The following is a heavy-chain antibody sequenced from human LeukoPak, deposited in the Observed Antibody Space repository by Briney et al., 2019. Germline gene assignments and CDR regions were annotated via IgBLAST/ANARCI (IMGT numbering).Heavy chain of an antibody. CDR1: GFTFSSYG. Sequence: GGSLRLSCAASGFTFSSYGMHWVRQAPGKGLEWVAVISYDGSNKYYADSVKGRFTISRDNSKNTLYLQMNSLRAEDTAVYYCAREVAVAGTRDFQHWGQGTLVTVSS. V-gene: IGHV3-30*03. J-gene: IGHJ1*01. CDR2: ISYDGSNK. CDR3: AREVAVAGTRDFQH. D-gene: IGHD6-19*01.